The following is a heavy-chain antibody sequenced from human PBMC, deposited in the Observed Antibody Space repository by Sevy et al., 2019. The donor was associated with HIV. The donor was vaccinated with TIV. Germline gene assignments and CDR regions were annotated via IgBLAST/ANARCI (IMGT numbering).Heavy chain of an antibody. CDR1: GFTFGDYA. J-gene: IGHJ4*02. CDR3: TRDRGEGWGLLDFFDY. V-gene: IGHV3-49*03. D-gene: IGHD1-26*01. CDR2: IRSKAYGGTT. Sequence: GGSLRLSCTASGFTFGDYAMSWFRQAPGKGLEWVGFIRSKAYGGTTEYAASVKGRFTISRDDSKSIAYLQMNSLKTKDMGVYYCTRDRGEGWGLLDFFDYWGQGTLVTVSS.